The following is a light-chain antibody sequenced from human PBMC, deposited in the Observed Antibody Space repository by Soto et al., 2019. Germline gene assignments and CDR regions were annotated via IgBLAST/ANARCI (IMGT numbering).Light chain of an antibody. Sequence: EIVLTQSPGSLSLSPGERVSLSCRASQRVGSNYLAWFQQKSGQTPRLLISGASSRATGIPDRFSAGGSGTEFTLTISSLQSDDSAIYYCQQYDKWPPTTFGQGTRLEIK. CDR3: QQYDKWPPTT. J-gene: IGKJ5*01. CDR1: QRVGSNY. CDR2: GAS. V-gene: IGKV3-20*01.